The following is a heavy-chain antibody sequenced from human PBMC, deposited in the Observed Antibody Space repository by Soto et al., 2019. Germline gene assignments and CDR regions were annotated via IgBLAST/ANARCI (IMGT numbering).Heavy chain of an antibody. CDR3: ARASTPYWYLDL. D-gene: IGHD2-15*01. CDR2: IWYDGSNK. Sequence: PGGALRLSCAASGFTFSSYAMHWVRQAPGKGLEWLATIWYDGSNKYYADSVKGRFTISRDNSKNTLDLQMDSLRDEDTALYYCARASTPYWYLDLWGRGTLVTVSS. CDR1: GFTFSSYA. J-gene: IGHJ2*01. V-gene: IGHV3-33*01.